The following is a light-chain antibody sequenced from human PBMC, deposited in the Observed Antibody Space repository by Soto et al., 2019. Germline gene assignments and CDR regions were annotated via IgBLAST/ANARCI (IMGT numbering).Light chain of an antibody. CDR1: SSDVGGYNY. CDR2: DVS. Sequence: QSVLTQPASVSGSPGQSITISCTGTSSDVGGYNYVSWYQQHPGKAPQLMIYDVSSRPSGVSHRVSGSKSGTTASLTISGLQDEAEAYYFCSSYTAITTTRVFGGGTKLTVL. CDR3: SSYTAITTTRV. V-gene: IGLV2-14*03. J-gene: IGLJ2*01.